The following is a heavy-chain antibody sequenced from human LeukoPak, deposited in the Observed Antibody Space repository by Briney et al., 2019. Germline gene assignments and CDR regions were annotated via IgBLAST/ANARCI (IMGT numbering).Heavy chain of an antibody. CDR1: GFTFDNYG. Sequence: GGSLRLSCAASGFTFDNYGINWVRQAPGKGLEWVSRIHWNGGRTGYADSVKGRFTISRDNAKNSLYLQMNSLRAEDTAVYYCAGLGITMIGGVWGKGTTVTISS. D-gene: IGHD3-10*02. CDR3: AGLGITMIGGV. J-gene: IGHJ6*04. V-gene: IGHV3-20*04. CDR2: IHWNGGRT.